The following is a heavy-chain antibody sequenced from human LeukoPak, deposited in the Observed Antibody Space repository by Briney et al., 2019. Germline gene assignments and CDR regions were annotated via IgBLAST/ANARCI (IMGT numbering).Heavy chain of an antibody. CDR3: ARQSPTPYCGGDCYSGLFDY. J-gene: IGHJ4*02. Sequence: SETLSLTCTASGGSISSSSYYWGWIRQPPGKGLEWIGSIYYSGSTYYNPSLKSRVTISVDTSKNQFSLKLSSVTAADTAVYYCARQSPTPYCGGDCYSGLFDYWGQGTLVTVSS. CDR2: IYYSGST. CDR1: GGSISSSSYY. D-gene: IGHD2-21*02. V-gene: IGHV4-39*01.